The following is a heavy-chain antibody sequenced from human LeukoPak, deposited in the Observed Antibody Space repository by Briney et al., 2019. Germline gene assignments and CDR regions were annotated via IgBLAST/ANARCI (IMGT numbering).Heavy chain of an antibody. CDR1: GESFSGYY. V-gene: IGHV4-4*07. CDR3: ARDPLPWGVVVAASSNYYGMDV. J-gene: IGHJ6*02. Sequence: PSETLSLTCAVYGESFSGYYWSWIRQPAGKGLEWIGRIYTSGSTNYNPSLKSRVTMSVDTSKNQFSLKLSSVTAADTAVYYCARDPLPWGVVVAASSNYYGMDVWGQGTTVTVSS. D-gene: IGHD2-15*01. CDR2: IYTSGST.